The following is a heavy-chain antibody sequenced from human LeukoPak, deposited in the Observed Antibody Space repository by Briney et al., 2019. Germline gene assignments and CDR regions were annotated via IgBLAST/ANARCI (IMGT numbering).Heavy chain of an antibody. D-gene: IGHD1/OR15-1a*01. CDR1: GFTFSNNA. V-gene: IGHV3-23*01. J-gene: IGHJ4*02. CDR3: AITSVGNY. CDR2: ISTSGGST. Sequence: GGSLRLSCAASGFTFSNNAMSWDRQAPGKGLEWVSAISTSGGSTYYADSVKGRFAISRDNSKNTLYLQMNSLRAEDTAIYYCAITSVGNYWGQGTLVTVSS.